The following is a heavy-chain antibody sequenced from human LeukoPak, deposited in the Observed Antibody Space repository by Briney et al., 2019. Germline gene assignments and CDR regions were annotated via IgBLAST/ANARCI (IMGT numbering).Heavy chain of an antibody. CDR2: MNPNSGNT. V-gene: IGHV1-8*01. D-gene: IGHD3-22*01. J-gene: IGHJ6*03. CDR1: GYTFTSYD. Sequence: ASVKVSCKASGYTFTSYDINWVRQATGQGLEWMGWMNPNSGNTGYAQKFQGRVTMTRNTSISTAYMELRSLRSEDTAVYYCARGQSSGYYYYYYYMDVWGKGTTVTISS. CDR3: ARGQSSGYYYYYYYMDV.